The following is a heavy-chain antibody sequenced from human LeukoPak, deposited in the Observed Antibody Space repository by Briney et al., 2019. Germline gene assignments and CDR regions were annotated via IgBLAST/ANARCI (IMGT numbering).Heavy chain of an antibody. D-gene: IGHD3-16*01. CDR2: ISSSGSTI. J-gene: IGHJ4*02. V-gene: IGHV3-11*01. CDR3: ARDRRFGADFDY. CDR1: GFTFSDYY. Sequence: GGSLRLSCAASGFTFSDYYMSWIRQAPRKGLEWVSYISSSGSTIYYADSVKGRFTISRDNAKNSLYLQMNSLRAEDTAVYYCARDRRFGADFDYWGQGTLVTVSS.